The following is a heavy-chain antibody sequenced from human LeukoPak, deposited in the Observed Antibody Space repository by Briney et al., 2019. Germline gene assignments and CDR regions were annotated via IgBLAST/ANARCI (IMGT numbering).Heavy chain of an antibody. J-gene: IGHJ1*01. CDR3: AKDGYSSSQGYFQH. CDR2: ISYSSITI. Sequence: GGSLRLSCAASGFPFGSYSMNWVRQAPGKGLEWVSYISYSSITIYYADSVRGRFTISRDNAKNSLYLQMNSLRAEDTAVYYCAKDGYSSSQGYFQHWGQGTLVTVSS. D-gene: IGHD6-13*01. CDR1: GFPFGSYS. V-gene: IGHV3-48*01.